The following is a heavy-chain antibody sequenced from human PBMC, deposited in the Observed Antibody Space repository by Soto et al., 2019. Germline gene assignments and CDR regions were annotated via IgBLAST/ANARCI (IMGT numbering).Heavy chain of an antibody. CDR1: RFRFDDFA. CDR2: IDWNSGST. Sequence: EVQLVESGGGLVQSGRSRRLSCVASRFRFDDFAMHWVRQAPGKGLEWVSSIDWNSGSTAYADSVKGRFTIFRDNARNSLDLQMNSLRVEDTASYYCVKGRGSYFVYFGLDVWGPGTTVTVSS. CDR3: VKGRGSYFVYFGLDV. D-gene: IGHD1-26*01. J-gene: IGHJ6*02. V-gene: IGHV3-9*01.